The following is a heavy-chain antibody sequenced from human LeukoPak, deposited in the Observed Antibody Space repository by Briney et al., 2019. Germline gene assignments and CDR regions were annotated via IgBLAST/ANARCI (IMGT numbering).Heavy chain of an antibody. V-gene: IGHV1-69*13. CDR1: GGTFSSYA. D-gene: IGHD2-15*01. CDR3: ARVGCSGGSCYNGGYYYMDV. J-gene: IGHJ6*03. Sequence: ASVKVSCKASGGTFSSYAISWVRQAPGQGLEWMGGIIPIFGTANYAQKFQGRVTITADESTSTAYMELSSLRSEDTAVYYCARVGCSGGSCYNGGYYYMDVWGKGTTVTVSS. CDR2: IIPIFGTA.